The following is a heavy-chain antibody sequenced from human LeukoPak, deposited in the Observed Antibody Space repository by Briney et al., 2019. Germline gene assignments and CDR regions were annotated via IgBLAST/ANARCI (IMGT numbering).Heavy chain of an antibody. CDR1: GYTSTSYD. CDR3: ARTNLDCKSGVCYDY. Sequence: GASVKVSCKASGYTSTSYDINWVRQATGQGLEWMGWMNPNSGNTGYAQKFQGRVTVTTDTSTSTAYMDLRSLRSDDTAVYYCARTNLDCKSGVCYDYWGQGTPVTVSS. D-gene: IGHD2-8*01. J-gene: IGHJ4*02. CDR2: MNPNSGNT. V-gene: IGHV1-8*01.